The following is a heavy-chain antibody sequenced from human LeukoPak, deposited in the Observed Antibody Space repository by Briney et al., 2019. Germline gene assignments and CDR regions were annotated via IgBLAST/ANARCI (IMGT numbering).Heavy chain of an antibody. CDR1: GFTFSSYG. CDR2: IWFDGSNK. V-gene: IGHV3-33*06. Sequence: PGESLRLSCTASGFTFSSYGMHWVRQAPGKGLEWVAVIWFDGSNKYYADSVKGRLTISRDNSKSTLYLQMNSLRAEDTAVYYCAKAVAATGHYYFGMDVWGQGTTVTVSS. J-gene: IGHJ6*02. D-gene: IGHD6-19*01. CDR3: AKAVAATGHYYFGMDV.